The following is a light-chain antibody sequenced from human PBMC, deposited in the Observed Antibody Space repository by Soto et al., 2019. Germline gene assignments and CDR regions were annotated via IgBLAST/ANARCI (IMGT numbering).Light chain of an antibody. CDR2: DAS. CDR3: QQRSNWPIT. J-gene: IGKJ5*01. CDR1: QNINRY. V-gene: IGKV3-11*01. Sequence: EIVLTQSPATLSLSPGERATLSCRASQNINRYLAWYHQKPGQPPRLLIYDASTRATGIPARFSGSGSGTDFTLTISSLEPEDFAVYCCQQRSNWPITFGQGTRLEIK.